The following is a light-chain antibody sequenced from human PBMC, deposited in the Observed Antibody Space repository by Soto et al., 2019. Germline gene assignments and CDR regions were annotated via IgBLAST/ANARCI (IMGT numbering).Light chain of an antibody. CDR1: SSDVGGYSY. CDR3: ASYTTSSTYV. V-gene: IGLV2-14*01. CDR2: DVS. J-gene: IGLJ1*01. Sequence: QSALTQPASVSGSPGQSIAISCTGTSSDVGGYSYVSWYQQQPGKAPQLVLSDVSNRPSGVSDRFSGSKSGNTASLTISGLQTEDEADYYCASYTTSSTYVFGTGTKLTVL.